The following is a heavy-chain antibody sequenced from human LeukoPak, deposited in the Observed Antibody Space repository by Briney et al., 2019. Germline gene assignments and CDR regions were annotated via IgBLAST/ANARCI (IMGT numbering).Heavy chain of an antibody. CDR1: GGSVSSSSYY. CDR3: ARGRKGPRYYGSGSYYFDY. CDR2: IYYSGST. J-gene: IGHJ4*02. Sequence: SETLSLTCTVSGGSVSSSSYYWGWIRQPPGKGLEWIGSIYYSGSTYYNPSLKSRVTISVDTSKNQFPLKLSSVTAADTAVYYCARGRKGPRYYGSGSYYFDYWGQGTLVTVSS. D-gene: IGHD3-10*01. V-gene: IGHV4-39*06.